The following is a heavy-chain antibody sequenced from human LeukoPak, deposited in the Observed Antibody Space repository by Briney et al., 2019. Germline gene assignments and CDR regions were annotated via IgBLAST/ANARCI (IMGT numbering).Heavy chain of an antibody. J-gene: IGHJ6*03. Sequence: GGSLRLSCAASGFTFSDYWMTWVRQAPGKGLEWVANIKQDRSEGYYVDSVKGRFTVSRDNAKSSLYLQLNSLRAEDTAVYYCATRSCSISACRASSYHCMDFWGKGTTVTVSS. D-gene: IGHD2-2*01. CDR3: ATRSCSISACRASSYHCMDF. CDR2: IKQDRSEG. V-gene: IGHV3-7*01. CDR1: GFTFSDYW.